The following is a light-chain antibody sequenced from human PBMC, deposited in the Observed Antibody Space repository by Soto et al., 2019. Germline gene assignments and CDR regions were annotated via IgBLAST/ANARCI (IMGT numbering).Light chain of an antibody. CDR2: GDN. V-gene: IGLV1-44*01. CDR3: ATWDERLNGWV. CDR1: SPNIGINT. Sequence: QSVLTQTPSASGTPGQRVSISCSGSSPNIGINTVNWYQQLPRTAPKLLIYGDNERPSGVPDRFSGSKSGTSASLAISGLQSGDEAYYYCATWDERLNGWVFGGGTKVTVL. J-gene: IGLJ3*02.